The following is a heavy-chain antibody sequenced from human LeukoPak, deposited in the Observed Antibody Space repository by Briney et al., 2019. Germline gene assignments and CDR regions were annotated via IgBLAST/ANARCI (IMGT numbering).Heavy chain of an antibody. J-gene: IGHJ4*02. D-gene: IGHD3-10*01. V-gene: IGHV3-23*01. CDR2: ISGGGGRT. CDR3: AKEPDGSGSHYSHFDY. Sequence: PWGSLRLSCAASGFTLSSYAMSWVRQAPEKGLEWVSAISGGGGRTYYTDSVKGRFTISRDNSKNTLYLQLNSLIVEDTAVYYCAKEPDGSGSHYSHFDYWGQGTLVTVSS. CDR1: GFTLSSYA.